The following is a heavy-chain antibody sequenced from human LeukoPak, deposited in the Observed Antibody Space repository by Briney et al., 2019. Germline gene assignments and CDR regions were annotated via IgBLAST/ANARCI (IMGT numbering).Heavy chain of an antibody. D-gene: IGHD2-21*02. V-gene: IGHV4-39*07. CDR3: ARVSGDYALDY. J-gene: IGHJ4*02. Sequence: SETLSLTCTVSGGSISSSSYYWGWIRQPPGKGLEWIGGIYYSGSTYYNPSLKSRVTISVDTSKNQFSLKLSSVTAADTAVYYCARVSGDYALDYWGQGTLVTVSS. CDR1: GGSISSSSYY. CDR2: IYYSGST.